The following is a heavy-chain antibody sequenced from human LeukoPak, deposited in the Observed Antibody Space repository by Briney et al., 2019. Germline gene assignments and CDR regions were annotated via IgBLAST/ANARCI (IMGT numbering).Heavy chain of an antibody. Sequence: WASVKVSCKASGYTFTSYGISWVRQAPGQGLEWMGRINPNSGGTNYAQKFQGRVTMTRDTSISTAYMELSRLRSDDTAVYYCARDVVSSSWYGYWGQGTLVTVSS. CDR3: ARDVVSSSWYGY. D-gene: IGHD6-13*01. J-gene: IGHJ4*02. CDR1: GYTFTSYG. CDR2: INPNSGGT. V-gene: IGHV1-2*06.